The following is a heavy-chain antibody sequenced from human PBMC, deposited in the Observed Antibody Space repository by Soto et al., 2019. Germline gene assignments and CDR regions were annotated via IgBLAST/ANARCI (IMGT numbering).Heavy chain of an antibody. D-gene: IGHD2-15*01. CDR3: ARTLVYCSGGSCYYYHYGMAV. V-gene: IGHV2-70*01. CDR1: GFSLSTSGMC. J-gene: IGHJ6*02. Sequence: SGPTLVNPTQTLTLTCTFPGFSLSTSGMCVSWIRQPPGKALEWLALIDCDDDKYYSTSLKTRLTISKDTSKNQVVLTMTNMDPVDTATYYCARTLVYCSGGSCYYYHYGMAVWGQGTTVTVSS. CDR2: IDCDDDK.